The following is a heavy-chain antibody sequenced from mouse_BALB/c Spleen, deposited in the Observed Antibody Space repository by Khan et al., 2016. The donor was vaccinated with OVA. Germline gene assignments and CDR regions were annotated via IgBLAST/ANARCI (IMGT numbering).Heavy chain of an antibody. Sequence: EVQLQQSGPELAKPGTSVKMSCKASGYRITSYLIHWVKEMPGQGLEWIGYINPYNGATKYNEKFKGKATLTSDKSSNTAYMELSSLTSEDSAVYYCARGNWQSYYFDFWGQGTTLTVSS. D-gene: IGHD4-1*01. V-gene: IGHV1S136*01. CDR2: INPYNGAT. CDR3: ARGNWQSYYFDF. J-gene: IGHJ2*01. CDR1: GYRITSYL.